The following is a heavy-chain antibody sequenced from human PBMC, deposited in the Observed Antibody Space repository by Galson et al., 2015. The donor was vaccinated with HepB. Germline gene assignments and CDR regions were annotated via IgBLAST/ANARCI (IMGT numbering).Heavy chain of an antibody. J-gene: IGHJ4*02. V-gene: IGHV3-9*01. CDR1: GFTFDDYA. CDR2: ISWNSDDI. Sequence: SLRLSCAASGFTFDDYAMHWVRQAPGKGLEWVSSISWNSDDIGYADSVKGRFTISRDNAKYSLYLQMNSLRAEDTALYYCAKDSSEGFWSGNWGFDSWGQGTLVTVSS. D-gene: IGHD3-3*01. CDR3: AKDSSEGFWSGNWGFDS.